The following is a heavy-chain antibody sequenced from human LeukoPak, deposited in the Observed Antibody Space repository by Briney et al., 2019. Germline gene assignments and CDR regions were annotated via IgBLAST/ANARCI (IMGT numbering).Heavy chain of an antibody. CDR1: GYTFTGYY. Sequence: ASVKVSCKASGYTFTGYYMHWVRQAPGQGLEWMGWINPNSGDTNYAQKFQGRVTMTRDTSISTAYMELSRLRSDDTAVYYCARASDDYGGKWWFDPWGQGTLVTVSS. D-gene: IGHD4-23*01. V-gene: IGHV1-2*02. CDR2: INPNSGDT. CDR3: ARASDDYGGKWWFDP. J-gene: IGHJ5*02.